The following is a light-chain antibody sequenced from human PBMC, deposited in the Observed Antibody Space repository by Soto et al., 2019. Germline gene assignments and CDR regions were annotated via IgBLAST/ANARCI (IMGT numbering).Light chain of an antibody. CDR1: QDISGH. V-gene: IGKV1-27*01. CDR3: QKYNGTPRT. Sequence: DIQVTQSPSSLSASVGDRVTITCRASQDISGHLAWYQQKPGKVPKLLIYEASTLQSRVPSRFSASGSGTDFTLTISSLQPEDVATYYCQKYNGTPRTCGQGTKVELK. CDR2: EAS. J-gene: IGKJ1*01.